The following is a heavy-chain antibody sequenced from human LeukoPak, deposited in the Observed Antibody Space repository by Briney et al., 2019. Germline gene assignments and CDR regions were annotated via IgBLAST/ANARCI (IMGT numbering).Heavy chain of an antibody. V-gene: IGHV1-24*01. CDR1: GSALSDLA. CDR2: LDRESGET. CDR3: ATGHSTGYHYWFDP. J-gene: IGHJ5*02. Sequence: ASVKVSCKVSGSALSDLAMQWVRQVPGKGLEWMGGLDRESGETLYSDKFQGRATMARDTSTDTAYMDLTSLTSEDTAVYYCATGHSTGYHYWFDPWGQGTLVTVSS. D-gene: IGHD2-2*03.